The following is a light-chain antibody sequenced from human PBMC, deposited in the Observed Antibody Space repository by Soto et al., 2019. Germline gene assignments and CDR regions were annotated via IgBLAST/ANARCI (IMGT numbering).Light chain of an antibody. J-gene: IGKJ4*01. V-gene: IGKV3-20*01. CDR1: QSVANNY. CDR3: EQYGSTPLT. Sequence: EIVLTQSPGTLSLSPGERATLSCRASQSVANNYLACYQQKPGQAPRFLMYDASSRATGIPDRFSGSGSGTDFTLTISRLEPEDFAVCYCEQYGSTPLTFGGGTKVEIK. CDR2: DAS.